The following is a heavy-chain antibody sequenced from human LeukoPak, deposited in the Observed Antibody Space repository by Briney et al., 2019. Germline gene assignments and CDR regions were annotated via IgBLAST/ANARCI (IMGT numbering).Heavy chain of an antibody. J-gene: IGHJ4*02. D-gene: IGHD1-26*01. CDR3: ARSSGTYRSFDY. Sequence: PSETLSLTCTVSGGSISSYYWSWIRQPPGKGLEWIGYIYYSGTTDYNPSLKSRVTISVDTSNNQFSLKVSSVTAADTAVYYCARSSGTYRSFDYWSQGTLVTVSS. CDR2: IYYSGTT. CDR1: GGSISSYY. V-gene: IGHV4-59*01.